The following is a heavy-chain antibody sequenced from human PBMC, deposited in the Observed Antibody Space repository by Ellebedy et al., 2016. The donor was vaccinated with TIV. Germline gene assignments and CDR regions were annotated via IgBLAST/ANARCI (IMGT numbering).Heavy chain of an antibody. V-gene: IGHV1-18*01. CDR3: ARVTDYYDSSGYSNWFDP. Sequence: ASVKVSCKASGYPFTTYGISWVRQAPGQGLEWMGWISGNGKTQYAQEVQGRVTMTTDTSTTTAFMELRSLRSDDTAIYYCARVTDYYDSSGYSNWFDPWGQGTPVTVSS. CDR1: GYPFTTYG. J-gene: IGHJ5*02. D-gene: IGHD3-22*01. CDR2: ISGNGKT.